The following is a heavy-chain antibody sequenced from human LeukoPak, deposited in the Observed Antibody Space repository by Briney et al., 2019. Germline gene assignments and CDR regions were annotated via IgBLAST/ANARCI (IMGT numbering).Heavy chain of an antibody. V-gene: IGHV3-30*18. J-gene: IGHJ4*02. Sequence: GGSLRLSCAASGFTFSTYGMHWVRQAPGKGQEWVAVISYDGSNEYYADSVKGRFTISRDNSKSTLYLQMSSLRAEDKAVYYCAKEFNRGLPDYWGQGTLVTVPS. D-gene: IGHD2-21*01. CDR1: GFTFSTYG. CDR3: AKEFNRGLPDY. CDR2: ISYDGSNE.